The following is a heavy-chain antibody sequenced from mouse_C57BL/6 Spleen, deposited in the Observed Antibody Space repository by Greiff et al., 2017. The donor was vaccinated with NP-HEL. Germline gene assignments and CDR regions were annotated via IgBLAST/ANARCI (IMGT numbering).Heavy chain of an antibody. CDR2: INYDGSST. J-gene: IGHJ4*01. CDR3: ARALGDAMDY. D-gene: IGHD3-1*01. V-gene: IGHV5-16*01. CDR1: GFTFSDYY. Sequence: EVQLVESEGGLVQPGSSMKLSCTASGFTFSDYYMAWVRQVPEKGLEWVANINYDGSSTYYLDSLKSRFIISRDNAKNILYLQMSSLKSEDTATYYCARALGDAMDYWGQGTSVTVSS.